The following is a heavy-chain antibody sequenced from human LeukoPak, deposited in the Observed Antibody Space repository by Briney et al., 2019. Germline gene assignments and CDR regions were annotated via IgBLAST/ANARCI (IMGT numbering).Heavy chain of an antibody. CDR2: INPNSGGT. CDR1: GYTFTGYY. CDR3: ARGGSGSYFSWLDP. V-gene: IGHV1-2*02. D-gene: IGHD3-10*01. Sequence: ASVKVSCKASGYTFTGYYIHWVRQARGQGLECMGWINPNSGGTNYAQKFEGRVTMTRDTSISTAYMELSRLRSDDTAVYYCARGGSGSYFSWLDPWGQGTLVTVSS. J-gene: IGHJ5*02.